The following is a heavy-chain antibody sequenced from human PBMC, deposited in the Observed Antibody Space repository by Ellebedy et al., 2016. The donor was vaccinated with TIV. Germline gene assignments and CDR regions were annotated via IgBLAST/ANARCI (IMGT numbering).Heavy chain of an antibody. Sequence: ESLKISCAASGFIFSDYVMAWVRQVPGKVLEWVSAMAEYDGRTFYADSVRGRFTISSDNSANILFLHMHSLRAEDTAIYYCTKRAENWGFFDYWGQGARVTVSS. CDR1: GFIFSDYV. D-gene: IGHD7-27*01. J-gene: IGHJ4*02. CDR2: MAEYDGRT. V-gene: IGHV3-23*01. CDR3: TKRAENWGFFDY.